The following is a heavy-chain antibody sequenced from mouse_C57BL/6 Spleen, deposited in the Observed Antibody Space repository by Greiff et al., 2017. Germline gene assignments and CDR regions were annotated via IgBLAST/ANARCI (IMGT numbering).Heavy chain of an antibody. V-gene: IGHV1-63*01. Sequence: VQLQESGAELVRPGTSVKMSCKASGYTFPNYWIGWAKQRPGHGLEWIGDIYPGGGYTNYNEKFKGKATLTADKSSSTAYMQFSSLTSEDSAFYYCAREGYYGSSYGYFDVWGTGTTVTVSS. CDR3: AREGYYGSSYGYFDV. D-gene: IGHD1-1*01. CDR1: GYTFPNYW. J-gene: IGHJ1*03. CDR2: IYPGGGYT.